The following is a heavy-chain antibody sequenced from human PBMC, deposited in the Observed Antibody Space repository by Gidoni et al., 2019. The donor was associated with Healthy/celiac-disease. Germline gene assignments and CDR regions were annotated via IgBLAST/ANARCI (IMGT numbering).Heavy chain of an antibody. Sequence: QVQLQESGPGLVKHTDTLSLTCAVSGYSISGSNWWGWIRPPPGKGLEWIGYIYYSGSTYYNPSLKSRVTISVDTSKNQFSLKLSSVTAVDTAVYYCARFQGVTTADNAFDIWGQGTMVTVSS. CDR2: IYYSGST. D-gene: IGHD4-17*01. CDR1: GYSISGSNW. V-gene: IGHV4-28*01. CDR3: ARFQGVTTADNAFDI. J-gene: IGHJ3*02.